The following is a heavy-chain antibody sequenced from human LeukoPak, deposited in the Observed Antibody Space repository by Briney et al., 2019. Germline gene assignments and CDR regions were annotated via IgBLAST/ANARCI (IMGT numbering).Heavy chain of an antibody. CDR1: GFTFSSYA. V-gene: IGHV3-30-3*01. Sequence: AGGSLRLSCAASGFTFSSYAMHWVRQAPGKGLEWVAVISYDGSNKYYADSVKGRFTISRDNSKNTLYLQMNSLRAEDTAVYYCARDRFLCPDYWGQGTLVTVSS. CDR3: ARDRFLCPDY. D-gene: IGHD2-21*01. CDR2: ISYDGSNK. J-gene: IGHJ4*02.